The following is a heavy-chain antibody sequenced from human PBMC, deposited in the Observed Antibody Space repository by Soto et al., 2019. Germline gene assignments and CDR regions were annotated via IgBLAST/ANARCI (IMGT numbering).Heavy chain of an antibody. V-gene: IGHV1-2*04. CDR3: ARGFSAAPYYYYYMDV. CDR2: INPNSGGT. Sequence: ASVKVPCKASGYTFTGYYMHWVRQAPGQGLEWTGWINPNSGGTNYAQKFQGWVTMTRDTSISTAYMELSRLRSDDTAVYYCARGFSAAPYYYYYMDVWGKGTTVTVS. CDR1: GYTFTGYY. J-gene: IGHJ6*03. D-gene: IGHD1-26*01.